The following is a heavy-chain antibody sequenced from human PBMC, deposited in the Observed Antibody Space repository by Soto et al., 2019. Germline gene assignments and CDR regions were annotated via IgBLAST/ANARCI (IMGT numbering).Heavy chain of an antibody. CDR1: GGSISSGPYS. D-gene: IGHD2-2*01. J-gene: IGHJ6*02. Sequence: QLQLQESGPGLVKPSETLSLTCTVSGGSISSGPYSWGWIRQPPGEGLEWIATFHYGENTHYTPSLRSPFTLSVDPSKTQFSLKVTSVTAAATALYYSARQGGYCSSTNCYGYYAMDVWGQGTTVTVSS. CDR2: FHYGENT. V-gene: IGHV4-39*01. CDR3: ARQGGYCSSTNCYGYYAMDV.